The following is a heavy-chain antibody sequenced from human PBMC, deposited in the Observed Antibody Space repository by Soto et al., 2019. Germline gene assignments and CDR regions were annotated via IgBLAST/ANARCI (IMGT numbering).Heavy chain of an antibody. CDR3: AKDLSGSYRPACPDY. CDR1: GFTFSSYG. V-gene: IGHV3-30*18. J-gene: IGHJ4*02. Sequence: QVQLVESGGGVVQPGRSLRLSCAASGFTFSSYGMHWVRQAPGKGLEWVAVISYDGSNKYYADSVKGRFTISRDNSKNTLYLQMNSLRAEDTAVYYCAKDLSGSYRPACPDYWAREPWSPSPQ. D-gene: IGHD1-26*01. CDR2: ISYDGSNK.